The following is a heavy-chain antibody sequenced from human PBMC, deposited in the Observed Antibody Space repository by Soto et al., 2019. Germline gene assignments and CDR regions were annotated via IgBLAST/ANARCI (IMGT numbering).Heavy chain of an antibody. V-gene: IGHV3-11*01. J-gene: IGHJ6*02. CDR3: ARAPVDYGYYYYGMDV. D-gene: IGHD4-17*01. CDR2: ISSSGSTI. Sequence: GGSLRLSCAASGFTFSDYYMSWIRQAPGKGLEWVSYISSSGSTIYYADSVKGRFTISRDNAKNSLYLQMNSLRAEDTAVYYCARAPVDYGYYYYGMDVWGQGTTVTVSS. CDR1: GFTFSDYY.